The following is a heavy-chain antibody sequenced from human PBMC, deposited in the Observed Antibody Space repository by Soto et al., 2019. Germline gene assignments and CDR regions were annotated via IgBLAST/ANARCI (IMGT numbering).Heavy chain of an antibody. Sequence: SETLCLTCAVSGGSIGGGGYYWSWIRQHPGKGLEWIGYIYYSGSTYYNPSLKSRVTISVDTSKNQFSLKLSSVTAADTAVYYCARDRGSGVNIDYWGQGTLVTVSS. V-gene: IGHV4-31*11. CDR3: ARDRGSGVNIDY. D-gene: IGHD3-10*01. CDR2: IYYSGST. CDR1: GGSIGGGGYY. J-gene: IGHJ4*02.